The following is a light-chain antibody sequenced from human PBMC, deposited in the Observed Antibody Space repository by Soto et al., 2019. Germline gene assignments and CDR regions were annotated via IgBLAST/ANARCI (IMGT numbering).Light chain of an antibody. CDR1: SSDVGAYYS. V-gene: IGLV2-14*01. Sequence: QSVLTQPASVSGSPGQSITISCTGTSSDVGAYYSVSWYQHHPGKAPKLIIYGVTNRPSGVSNRFSGSKSGNTASLTISGLQAEDEADYHCSSYTSIITLYVFGSGTKVT. J-gene: IGLJ1*01. CDR2: GVT. CDR3: SSYTSIITLYV.